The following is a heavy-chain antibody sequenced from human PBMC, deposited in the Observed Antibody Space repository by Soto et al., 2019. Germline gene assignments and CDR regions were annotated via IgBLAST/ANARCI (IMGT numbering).Heavy chain of an antibody. D-gene: IGHD3-22*01. Sequence: ASVKVSCKASGDTFSSYAISWVRQAPGQGLEWMGGIIPILGTPTYAQKFQGRVTITADKSTSTAYMELSSLRSEDTAVYYCARERSRYDRSGYYRPDYWGQGTLVGVSS. CDR2: IIPILGTP. CDR3: ARERSRYDRSGYYRPDY. V-gene: IGHV1-69*10. J-gene: IGHJ4*02. CDR1: GDTFSSYA.